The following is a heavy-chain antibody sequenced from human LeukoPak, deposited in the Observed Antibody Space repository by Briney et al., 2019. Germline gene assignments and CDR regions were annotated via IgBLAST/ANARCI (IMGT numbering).Heavy chain of an antibody. V-gene: IGHV5-51*01. CDR2: IYPGDSGT. CDR1: GYSFTTYW. Sequence: GESLKISCKGSGYSFTTYWIGWVRQMPGKGLEWMGIIYPGDSGTRYSPSFQGQVTISADKSISTAYLQWSSLKASDTAMYYCARHRGSGSKRYYYYYYYMDVWGKGTTVTISS. D-gene: IGHD3-10*01. J-gene: IGHJ6*03. CDR3: ARHRGSGSKRYYYYYYYMDV.